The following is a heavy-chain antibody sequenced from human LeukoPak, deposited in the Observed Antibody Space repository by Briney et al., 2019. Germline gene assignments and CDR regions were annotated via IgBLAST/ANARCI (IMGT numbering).Heavy chain of an antibody. CDR3: ARGIAVVGGRFDP. D-gene: IGHD6-19*01. Sequence: PSETLSLTCTVSGGSISSYYWSWIRQPPGKGLEWIGYIYYSGSTNYNPSLKSRVTISVDTSKNQFSLKLSSVTAADTAVYYCARGIAVVGGRFDPWGQGTLVTVSS. CDR1: GGSISSYY. J-gene: IGHJ5*02. CDR2: IYYSGST. V-gene: IGHV4-59*01.